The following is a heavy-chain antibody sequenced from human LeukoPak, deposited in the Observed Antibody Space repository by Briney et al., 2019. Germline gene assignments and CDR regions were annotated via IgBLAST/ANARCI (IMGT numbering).Heavy chain of an antibody. Sequence: GGSLRLSCAASGFTFSSYSMNWVRQAPGKGLEWVSSISSSSSYIYYADSVKGRFTISRDNSKNTLYLQMNSLRAEDTVVYYCAKDSGEWELDYWGQGTLVTVSS. D-gene: IGHD1-26*01. CDR3: AKDSGEWELDY. CDR1: GFTFSSYS. CDR2: ISSSSSYI. V-gene: IGHV3-21*01. J-gene: IGHJ4*02.